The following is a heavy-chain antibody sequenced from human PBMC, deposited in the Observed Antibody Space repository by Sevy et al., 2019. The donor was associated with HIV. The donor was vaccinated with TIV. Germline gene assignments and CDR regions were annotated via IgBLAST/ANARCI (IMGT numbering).Heavy chain of an antibody. Sequence: GGSLRLSCAASGFIFSNYAIHWVRRAPGKGLEWVAVISYDGSNKHYAASVKGRFTISRDNSRNTLFLQMNSLRFGDTAVYYWARDPTFSSDTRGYYPFDSWGQGTLVTVSS. D-gene: IGHD3-22*01. CDR2: ISYDGSNK. CDR3: ARDPTFSSDTRGYYPFDS. V-gene: IGHV3-30*04. J-gene: IGHJ4*02. CDR1: GFIFSNYA.